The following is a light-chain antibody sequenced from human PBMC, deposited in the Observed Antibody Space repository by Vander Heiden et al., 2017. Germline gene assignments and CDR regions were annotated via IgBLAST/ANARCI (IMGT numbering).Light chain of an antibody. J-gene: IGLJ2*01. Sequence: QSVLTQPPSASGTPGQRVTISCSGSSSNIGSNTANWYQQLPGTAPKLLMYDNDQRPSGVPDRFSGSKSGTSASLAISGLQSEDEADYYCAAWDDSLNGPVFGGGTKLTGL. CDR3: AAWDDSLNGPV. CDR2: DND. V-gene: IGLV1-44*01. CDR1: SSNIGSNT.